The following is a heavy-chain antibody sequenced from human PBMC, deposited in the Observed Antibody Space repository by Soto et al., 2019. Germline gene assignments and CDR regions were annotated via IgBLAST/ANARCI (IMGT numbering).Heavy chain of an antibody. Sequence: PGGSLRLSCAASGFTFSSYAMSWVRQAPGKGLEWVSAISGSGGSTYYADSVKGRFTISRDNSKNTLYLQMNSLRAEDTAVYYCAKIVFLVFWGGYHTQDYYYYGMDVWGQGTRVTVSS. V-gene: IGHV3-23*01. CDR3: AKIVFLVFWGGYHTQDYYYYGMDV. CDR2: ISGSGGST. CDR1: GFTFSSYA. D-gene: IGHD3-3*01. J-gene: IGHJ6*02.